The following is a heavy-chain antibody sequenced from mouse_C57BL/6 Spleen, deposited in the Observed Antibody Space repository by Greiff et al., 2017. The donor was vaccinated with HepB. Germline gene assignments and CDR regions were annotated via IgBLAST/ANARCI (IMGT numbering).Heavy chain of an antibody. Sequence: VQLQESGPELVKPGASVKMSCKASGYTFTDYNMHWVKQSHGKSLEWIGYINPNNGGTSYNQKFKGKATLTVNKSSSTAYMELRSLTSEDSAVYYCARWGDGYFIMDYWGQGTSVTVSS. CDR3: ARWGDGYFIMDY. D-gene: IGHD2-3*01. V-gene: IGHV1-22*01. J-gene: IGHJ4*01. CDR1: GYTFTDYN. CDR2: INPNNGGT.